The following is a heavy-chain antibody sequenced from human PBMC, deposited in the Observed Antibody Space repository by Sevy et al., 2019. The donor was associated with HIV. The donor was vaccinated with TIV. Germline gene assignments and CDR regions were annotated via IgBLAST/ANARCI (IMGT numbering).Heavy chain of an antibody. Sequence: EGSLRLSCAASGFTFSSYWMSWVRQAPGKGLEWVANIKQDGSEKYYVDSVKGRFTISRDNAKNSLYLQMNSLRAEDTAVYYCATSLWHYYDSSGYYWGYYGMDVWGQGTTVTVSS. J-gene: IGHJ6*02. CDR3: ATSLWHYYDSSGYYWGYYGMDV. V-gene: IGHV3-7*01. CDR2: IKQDGSEK. D-gene: IGHD3-22*01. CDR1: GFTFSSYW.